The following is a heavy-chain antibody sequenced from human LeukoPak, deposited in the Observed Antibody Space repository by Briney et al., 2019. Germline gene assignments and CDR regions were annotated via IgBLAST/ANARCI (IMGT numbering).Heavy chain of an antibody. D-gene: IGHD4-23*01. CDR3: AKDGIRWSHCDS. CDR1: GFTFSSYA. CDR2: ISAGGGVT. Sequence: TGGSLRLSCAASGFTFSSYAMSWVRQAPGKGLEWVSAISAGGGVTYYADSVEGRFTIPRDDSKNTLYLQMNSLRAEDTAVYYCAKDGIRWSHCDSWGQGTLVTVSS. V-gene: IGHV3-23*01. J-gene: IGHJ4*02.